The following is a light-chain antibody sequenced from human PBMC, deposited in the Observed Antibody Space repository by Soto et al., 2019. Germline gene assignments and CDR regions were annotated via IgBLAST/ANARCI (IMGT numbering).Light chain of an antibody. CDR1: QSLVYSDGKSY. Sequence: DAVMTQSPLSLPVALGQPAAISCRSSQSLVYSDGKSYLNWFQQRPGQSPRRLIYKASNRDPGVPDRFRGSGSGTDFTLKITRVEAEDVGVYYCMQGPHWPWTFGQGTKVEI. J-gene: IGKJ1*01. CDR3: MQGPHWPWT. CDR2: KAS. V-gene: IGKV2-30*01.